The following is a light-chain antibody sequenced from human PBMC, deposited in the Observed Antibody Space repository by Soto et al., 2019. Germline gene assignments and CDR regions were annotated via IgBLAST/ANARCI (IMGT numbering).Light chain of an antibody. J-gene: IGKJ1*01. CDR1: QSVSSSY. Sequence: EIVLSQSPGTLSLSPGERATLSCRASQSVSSSYLAWYQQKPGQAPRLLIYGASRRATGIPDRFSGSGSGTDFTLTISSLQSDDFAVYYCQQYGSSPTFGQGTKVAIK. CDR3: QQYGSSPT. V-gene: IGKV3-20*01. CDR2: GAS.